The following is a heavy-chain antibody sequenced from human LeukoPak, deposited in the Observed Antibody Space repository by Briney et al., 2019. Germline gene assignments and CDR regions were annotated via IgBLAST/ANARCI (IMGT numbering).Heavy chain of an antibody. D-gene: IGHD2-2*01. CDR2: ISGSGSNK. J-gene: IGHJ4*02. CDR1: GFTFSDYF. Sequence: PGGSLRLSCAASGFTFSDYFMTWLRQAPGKGLEGVSDISGSGSNKYYADSVKGRFTISRDNSKNPLYLQMNSLRAEDTAVYYCAKDLGYCCSTSCFLDYWGQGTLVTVSS. V-gene: IGHV3-11*01. CDR3: AKDLGYCCSTSCFLDY.